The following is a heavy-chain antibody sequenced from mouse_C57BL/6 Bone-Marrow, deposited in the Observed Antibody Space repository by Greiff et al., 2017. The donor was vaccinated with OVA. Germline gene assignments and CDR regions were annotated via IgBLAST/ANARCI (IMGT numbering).Heavy chain of an antibody. V-gene: IGHV2-2*01. D-gene: IGHD2-1*01. CDR3: ASLYPAWFAY. CDR2: LWSGGRT. J-gene: IGHJ3*01. Sequence: VQLQESGPGLVQPSQSLSITCTVSGFSLTSYGVHWVRQSPGKGLEWLGVLWSGGRTDYNAAFISRLSISKDNSKSQVFFKMNSRQADDTAIYYCASLYPAWFAYWGQGTLVTVSA. CDR1: GFSLTSYG.